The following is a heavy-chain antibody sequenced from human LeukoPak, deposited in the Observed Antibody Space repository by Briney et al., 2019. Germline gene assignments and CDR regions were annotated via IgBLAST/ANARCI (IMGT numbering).Heavy chain of an antibody. CDR3: ARDIGYYYEP. J-gene: IGHJ5*02. D-gene: IGHD3-22*01. Sequence: PSETLSPTCTVSGDSISSYYWSWIRQPPGKGLEWIGYIYYSGSTNYNPSLKSRVTISVDTSKNQFSLKLSSVTAADTAVYYCARDIGYYYEPWGQGTLVTVS. CDR2: IYYSGST. CDR1: GDSISSYY. V-gene: IGHV4-59*01.